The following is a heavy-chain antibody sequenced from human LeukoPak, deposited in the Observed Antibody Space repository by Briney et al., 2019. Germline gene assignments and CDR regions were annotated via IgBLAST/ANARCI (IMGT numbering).Heavy chain of an antibody. D-gene: IGHD6-13*01. V-gene: IGHV3-7*03. J-gene: IGHJ5*02. Sequence: GGSLRLSCAASGFTFSSYWMSWVRQAPGKGLEWVANIKQDGSEKYYVDSVKGRFTISRDNAKNSLYLQMNSLRAEDTAVYYCARHGASSSSWYSWFDPWGQGTLVTVSS. CDR1: GFTFSSYW. CDR2: IKQDGSEK. CDR3: ARHGASSSSWYSWFDP.